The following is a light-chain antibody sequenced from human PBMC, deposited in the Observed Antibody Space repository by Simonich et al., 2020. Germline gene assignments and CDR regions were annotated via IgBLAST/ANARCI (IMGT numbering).Light chain of an antibody. V-gene: IGLV3-19*01. Sequence: SSELTHDPAVSVALGQTVRITCQGDSLRSYYASWYQKKPGQAPVIVIYGKNNRPSGIPDRFSGSSSGNTASLTITGAQAEDEADYYCNSRDSSGNHLVFGGGTKLTVL. CDR3: NSRDSSGNHLV. CDR1: SLRSYY. CDR2: GKN. J-gene: IGLJ2*01.